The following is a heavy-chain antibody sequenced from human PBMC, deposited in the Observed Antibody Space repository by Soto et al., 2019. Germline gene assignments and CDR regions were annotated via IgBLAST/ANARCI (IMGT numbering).Heavy chain of an antibody. CDR2: IGHDGINK. J-gene: IGHJ4*02. CDR3: AARSQALDY. CDR1: GFTFSSYG. Sequence: QVQLAESGGGVVQPGRSLRLSCAASGFTFSSYGMHWVRQAPGKGLEWVAVIGHDGINKYYADFVKGRFTISRDNSKNTLYLQMNSLRAEDTAVYYCAARSQALDYWGQGTLVTVSS. V-gene: IGHV3-33*01.